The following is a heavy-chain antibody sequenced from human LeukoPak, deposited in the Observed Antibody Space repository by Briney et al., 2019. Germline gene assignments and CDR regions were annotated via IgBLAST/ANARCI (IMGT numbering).Heavy chain of an antibody. Sequence: ASVKVSCKASGYTFTSYDINWVRQAAGQGLEWMGWVNPDTGNTACAQKFQGRVTITRNISINTVYMELSSLRSEDTAVYYCASWGYSGYDSAFDIWGQGTMVTVSS. J-gene: IGHJ3*02. CDR2: VNPDTGNT. CDR3: ASWGYSGYDSAFDI. V-gene: IGHV1-8*03. D-gene: IGHD5-12*01. CDR1: GYTFTSYD.